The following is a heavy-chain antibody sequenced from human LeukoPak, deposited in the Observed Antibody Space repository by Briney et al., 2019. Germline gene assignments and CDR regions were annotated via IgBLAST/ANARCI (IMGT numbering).Heavy chain of an antibody. CDR2: IDWDDDK. V-gene: IGHV2-70*01. CDR3: AHDPGGAVRGSHFDY. Sequence: VSGPALVKPTQTLTLTCTFSGFSLSTSGMCVSWIRQPPGKALEWLALIDWDDDKYYSTSLKTRLTISKDTSKNEVVLTMTNMDPVDTATYYCAHDPGGAVRGSHFDYWGQGTLVTVSS. CDR1: GFSLSTSGMC. D-gene: IGHD3-10*01. J-gene: IGHJ4*02.